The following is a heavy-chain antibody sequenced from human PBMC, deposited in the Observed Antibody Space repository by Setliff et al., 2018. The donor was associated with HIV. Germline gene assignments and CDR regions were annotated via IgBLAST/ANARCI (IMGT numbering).Heavy chain of an antibody. D-gene: IGHD3-22*01. CDR3: ARGNYYDSSGYYPGSRGHDAFDI. V-gene: IGHV4-34*01. Sequence: SETLSLTCAVYGESFSAYSWTWIRQPPGKGLEWIGEINHSGSTTYNPSLRGRVTISVDTSKNQFSLKLSSVTAADTAVYYCARGNYYDSSGYYPGSRGHDAFDIWGQGTMVTVSS. CDR2: INHSGST. CDR1: GESFSAYS. J-gene: IGHJ3*02.